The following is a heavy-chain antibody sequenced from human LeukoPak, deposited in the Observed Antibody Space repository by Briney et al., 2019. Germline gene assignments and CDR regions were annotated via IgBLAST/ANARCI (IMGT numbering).Heavy chain of an antibody. CDR3: ARDRGYSAFDY. CDR2: IKEDGSEI. D-gene: IGHD4-23*01. Sequence: GGSLRLSCAASAFTFSNYWMSWVRQAPGKGLEWVANIKEDGSEIDYVDSVKGRFTISRDNAKNSLYLQMNSLRVDDTAVYYCARDRGYSAFDYWGQGTLVTVSS. V-gene: IGHV3-7*01. J-gene: IGHJ4*02. CDR1: AFTFSNYW.